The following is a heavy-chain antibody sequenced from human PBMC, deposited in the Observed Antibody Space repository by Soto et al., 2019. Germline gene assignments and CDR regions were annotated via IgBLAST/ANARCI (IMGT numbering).Heavy chain of an antibody. D-gene: IGHD5-12*01. CDR2: IDWDDDK. V-gene: IGHV2-70*01. CDR1: GLSLSTSGMC. Sequence: SGLKRVNTTQTLTLTFTFAGLSLSTSGMCVSWIRQPPGKALEWLALIDWDDDKYYSTSLKTRLTISKDTSKNQVVLTMTNIDPVDTATYYCARIMAAYEGWFDPWGQGTLVTVSS. J-gene: IGHJ5*02. CDR3: ARIMAAYEGWFDP.